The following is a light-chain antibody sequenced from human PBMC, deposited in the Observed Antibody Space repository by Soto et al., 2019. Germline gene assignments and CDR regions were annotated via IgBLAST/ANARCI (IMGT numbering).Light chain of an antibody. V-gene: IGKV1-39*01. CDR3: QQSYSTPAIT. CDR2: AAS. CDR1: QSISSY. Sequence: DIHMADSPSSLSASLVDRVTVTCRASQSISSYLNWYQQKPGKAPKLLIYAASSLQSGVPSRFSGSGSGTDFTLTISSLQPEDFATYYCQQSYSTPAITFGQGTRLEIK. J-gene: IGKJ5*01.